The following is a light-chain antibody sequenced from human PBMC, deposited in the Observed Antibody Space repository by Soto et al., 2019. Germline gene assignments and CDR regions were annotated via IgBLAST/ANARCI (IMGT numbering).Light chain of an antibody. Sequence: EIVLTQSPGTLSLSPGERATLSCRTSQTLSSSFLAWYQQTPGQAPRLLIYDTSTRAIDIPDRFSGSGSGTDFTLTISRLEPEDFAVYYCPQYGYLGTFGQGTKVEFK. CDR3: PQYGYLGT. CDR2: DTS. V-gene: IGKV3-20*01. CDR1: QTLSSSF. J-gene: IGKJ1*01.